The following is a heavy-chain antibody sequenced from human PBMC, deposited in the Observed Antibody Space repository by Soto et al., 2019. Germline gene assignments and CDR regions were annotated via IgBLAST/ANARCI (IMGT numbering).Heavy chain of an antibody. CDR2: IYYSGST. D-gene: IGHD6-6*01. CDR3: ARSLVTSFDY. CDR1: GGSISSYY. J-gene: IGHJ4*02. V-gene: IGHV4-59*08. Sequence: SETLSLTCTVSGGSISSYYWSWIRQPPGKGLEWIGYIYYSGSTNYNPSLKSRVTISVDTSKNQFSLKLSSVTAADTAVYYCARSLVTSFDYWGQGTLVTVSS.